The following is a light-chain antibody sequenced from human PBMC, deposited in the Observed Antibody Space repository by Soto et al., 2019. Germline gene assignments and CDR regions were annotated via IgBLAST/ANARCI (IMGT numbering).Light chain of an antibody. J-gene: IGLJ2*01. Sequence: QSALTQPAFVSGSPGQSITISCTGTSSDVGNYNLVSWYQQHPGKAPKLIIYEVTKRPSGVSNRFSGSKSGNTASLTISGLQAEDEAHFYCCSYAGSSTPVVFGGGTKLTVL. CDR3: CSYAGSSTPVV. CDR1: SSDVGNYNL. V-gene: IGLV2-23*02. CDR2: EVT.